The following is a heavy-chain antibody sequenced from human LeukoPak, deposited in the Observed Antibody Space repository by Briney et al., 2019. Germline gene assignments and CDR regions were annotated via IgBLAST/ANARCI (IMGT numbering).Heavy chain of an antibody. CDR1: GGPISSGGYY. D-gene: IGHD3-22*01. Sequence: PSETLSLTCTVSGGPISSGGYYWSWIRQHPGKGLEWIGYIYYSGSTYYNPSLKSRVTISVDTSKNQFSLKLSSVTAADTAVYYCARTTYYYDSSGQGGSYYFDYWGQGTLVTVSS. J-gene: IGHJ4*02. CDR3: ARTTYYYDSSGQGGSYYFDY. V-gene: IGHV4-31*03. CDR2: IYYSGST.